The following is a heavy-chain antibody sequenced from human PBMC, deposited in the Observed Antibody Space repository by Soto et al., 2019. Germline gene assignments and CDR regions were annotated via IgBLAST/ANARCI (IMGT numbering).Heavy chain of an antibody. Sequence: GGSLRLSCAASGFTFSSYGMHWVRQAPGKGLEWVAVISYDGSNKYYADSVKGRFTISRDNSKNTLYLQMNSLRAEDTAVYYCAKDAVLLWFGERFRRRGYYFDYWGQGTLVTVSS. V-gene: IGHV3-30*18. CDR2: ISYDGSNK. CDR3: AKDAVLLWFGERFRRRGYYFDY. J-gene: IGHJ4*02. CDR1: GFTFSSYG. D-gene: IGHD3-10*01.